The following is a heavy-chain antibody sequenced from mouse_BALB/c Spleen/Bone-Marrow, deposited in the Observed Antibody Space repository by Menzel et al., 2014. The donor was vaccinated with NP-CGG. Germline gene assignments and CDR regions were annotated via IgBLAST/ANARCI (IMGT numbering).Heavy chain of an antibody. CDR1: GYTFTSYW. V-gene: IGHV1-7*01. Sequence: VQLQQSGAELAKPGASVKMSCKASGYTFTSYWMHWVKQRPGQGLEWIGYINPSTGYTDYNQKFNDKATLTADKSSSPAYMQLSSLTSKDSAVYYCARGNPLYAMDYWGQGTSVTVSS. CDR2: INPSTGYT. J-gene: IGHJ4*01. D-gene: IGHD2-1*01. CDR3: ARGNPLYAMDY.